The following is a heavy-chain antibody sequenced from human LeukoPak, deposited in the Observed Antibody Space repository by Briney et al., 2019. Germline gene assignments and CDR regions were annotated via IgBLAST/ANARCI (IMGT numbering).Heavy chain of an antibody. Sequence: GGSLRLSCAASGFTFSSYAMHWVRQAPGKGLEWVAVISYDGSNKYYADSVKGRFTISRDNAKNSLYLQMNSLRAGDTAVYYCARDPAIQAWLSAYYFDYWGQGTLVTVSS. CDR1: GFTFSSYA. CDR2: ISYDGSNK. D-gene: IGHD5-18*01. CDR3: ARDPAIQAWLSAYYFDY. J-gene: IGHJ4*02. V-gene: IGHV3-30-3*01.